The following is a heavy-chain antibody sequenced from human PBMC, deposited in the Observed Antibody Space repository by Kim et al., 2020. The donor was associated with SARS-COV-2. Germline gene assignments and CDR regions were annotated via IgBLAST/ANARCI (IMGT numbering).Heavy chain of an antibody. J-gene: IGHJ1*01. V-gene: IGHV3-21*01. Sequence: GGSLRLSCGASGFTFSTYTMNWVRQAPGKGLEWVSSISSSSSYIYYANSVKGRFTISRDNAKNSLYLQMNSLRAEDTAVYYCARDLQPDTYTSSGYVENFHHGGQGTLVTVSA. CDR1: GFTFSTYT. CDR3: ARDLQPDTYTSSGYVENFHH. CDR2: ISSSSSYI. D-gene: IGHD6-13*01.